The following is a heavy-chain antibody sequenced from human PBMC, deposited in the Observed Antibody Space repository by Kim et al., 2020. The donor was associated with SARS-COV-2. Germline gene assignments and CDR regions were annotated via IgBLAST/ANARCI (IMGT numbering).Heavy chain of an antibody. CDR1: GFTFSTYW. CDR3: ARDYYWGADY. J-gene: IGHJ4*02. Sequence: GGSLRLSCAASGFTFSTYWMHWVRQTPGKGLVWVSRINGDASTTGYADSVKGRFTISRDNAKNTLYLQMNSLRAEDTAVYYCARDYYWGADYWGQGTLVTVSS. CDR2: INGDASTT. D-gene: IGHD3-10*01. V-gene: IGHV3-74*01.